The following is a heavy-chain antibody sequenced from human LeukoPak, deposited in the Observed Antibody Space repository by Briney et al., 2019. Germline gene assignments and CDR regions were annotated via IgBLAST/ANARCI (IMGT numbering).Heavy chain of an antibody. CDR3: ARARPPLGKNGNWFDP. Sequence: SETLSLTCAVSGGSISSGGYSWSWIRQPPGKGLEWIGYIYHSGSTYYNPSLKSRVTISVDRSKNQFSLKLSSVTAADTAVYYCARARPPLGKNGNWFDPWGQGTLVTVSS. V-gene: IGHV4-30-2*01. CDR2: IYHSGST. J-gene: IGHJ5*02. D-gene: IGHD1-14*01. CDR1: GGSISSGGYS.